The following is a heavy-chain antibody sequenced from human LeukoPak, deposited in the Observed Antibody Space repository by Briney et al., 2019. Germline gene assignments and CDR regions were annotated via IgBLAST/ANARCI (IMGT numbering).Heavy chain of an antibody. CDR2: IYYSGST. CDR3: ASAGYSSGWYHWFDP. J-gene: IGHJ5*02. Sequence: SETLSLTCTVSGGSISSSSYYWGWVRQPPGKGPEWIGTIYYSGSTHYNPSLKSRVTISVDTSKNQFSLKLSSVTAADTAVYYCASAGYSSGWYHWFDPWGQGTLVTVSS. D-gene: IGHD6-19*01. CDR1: GGSISSSSYY. V-gene: IGHV4-39*01.